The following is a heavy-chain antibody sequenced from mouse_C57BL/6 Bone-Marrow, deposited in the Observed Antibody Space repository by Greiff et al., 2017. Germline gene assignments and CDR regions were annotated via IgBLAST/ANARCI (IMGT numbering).Heavy chain of an antibody. Sequence: DVQLQESGAELVRPGASVKLSCTASGYNIKDDDMNWVKQRPEKGLEWIGRFDPGNGDPDYAWKFQGKATITADTSSNTAYLQLSSLTSDATAVYYCTNGLLRYFDVWGTGTTVTVSS. J-gene: IGHJ1*03. V-gene: IGHV14-4*01. CDR3: TNGLLRYFDV. CDR1: GYNIKDDD. D-gene: IGHD2-3*01. CDR2: FDPGNGDP.